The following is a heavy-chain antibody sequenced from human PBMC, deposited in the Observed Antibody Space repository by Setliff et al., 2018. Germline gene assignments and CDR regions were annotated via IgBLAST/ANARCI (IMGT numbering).Heavy chain of an antibody. Sequence: SETLSLTCAVYDGSFSDHYWSWIRQPPGKGLEWIGEINHYGSTKYKSSLKSRVTISVDTSKNQFSLKLNSVTAADTAVYYCARRWNFGPYGSGIHDGFDMWGQGTMVTVSS. CDR1: DGSFSDHY. V-gene: IGHV4-34*01. J-gene: IGHJ3*02. D-gene: IGHD3-10*01. CDR3: ARRWNFGPYGSGIHDGFDM. CDR2: INHYGST.